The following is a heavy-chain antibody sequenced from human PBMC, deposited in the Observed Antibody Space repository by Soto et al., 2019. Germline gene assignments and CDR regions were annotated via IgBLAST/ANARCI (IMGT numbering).Heavy chain of an antibody. CDR1: GYSFTNYW. CDR2: MDLRDSYT. Sequence: PGESLKISCKGSGYSFTNYWISWARQMPGKGLERMGRMDLRDSYTHYSPSFQGHVTISADKSISTAFLPWSSLKASDTAVYYCATSGYWNGTYSYFGMDVWGQGTTVTVSS. V-gene: IGHV5-10-1*01. CDR3: ATSGYWNGTYSYFGMDV. J-gene: IGHJ6*02. D-gene: IGHD1-1*01.